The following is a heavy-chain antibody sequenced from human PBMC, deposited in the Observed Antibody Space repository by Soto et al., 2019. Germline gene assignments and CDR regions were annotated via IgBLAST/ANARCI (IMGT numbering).Heavy chain of an antibody. J-gene: IGHJ3*02. V-gene: IGHV1-69*02. CDR3: ARGSWSGETFDS. D-gene: IGHD6-13*01. Sequence: QVQLVQSGAEVKKPGSSVKVSCKASGGTFNVYTIIWVRQAPGQGLEWMGRIIPILAITNYAQRFQGRVTITADTSTSTAYMELSSLTSEDTAVYYCARGSWSGETFDSWGQGTLVTVSS. CDR2: IIPILAIT. CDR1: GGTFNVYT.